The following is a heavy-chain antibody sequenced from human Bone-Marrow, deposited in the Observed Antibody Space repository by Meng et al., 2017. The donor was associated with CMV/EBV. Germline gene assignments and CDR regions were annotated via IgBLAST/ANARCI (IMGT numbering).Heavy chain of an antibody. CDR2: ISTTSSYI. CDR3: ARVGWELNGHGAFDI. J-gene: IGHJ3*02. D-gene: IGHD1-26*01. Sequence: GESLKISCAASGFTFSTSGMNWVRQAPGKGLEWVSYISTTSSYIYYADSQKGRFTISRDNAKNSLYLQMNSLRAEDTAVYYCARVGWELNGHGAFDIWGQGTMVTGSS. CDR1: GFTFSTSG. V-gene: IGHV3-21*01.